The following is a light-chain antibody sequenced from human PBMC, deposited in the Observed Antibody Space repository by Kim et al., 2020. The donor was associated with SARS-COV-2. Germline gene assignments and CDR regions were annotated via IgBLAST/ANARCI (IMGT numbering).Light chain of an antibody. Sequence: PGKTARITCGGNDMGSKSVHWSRQNPGQAPVLVIYYDSDRPSGIPARFSASNAGNTATLTISRVEAGDEAAYYCHVWDSSSDHVVFGGGPQLTFL. CDR1: DMGSKS. CDR2: YDS. CDR3: HVWDSSSDHVV. V-gene: IGLV3-21*04. J-gene: IGLJ2*01.